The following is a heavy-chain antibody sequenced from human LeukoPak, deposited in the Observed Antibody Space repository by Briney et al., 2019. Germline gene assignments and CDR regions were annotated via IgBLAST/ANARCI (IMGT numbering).Heavy chain of an antibody. V-gene: IGHV3-30-3*01. Sequence: GRSLRLSCAASGFTFSSYAMHWVRQAPGKGLEWVAVISYDGSNKYYADSVKGRFTISRDNSKNTLYLQMNSLRAEDTAVYYCARALDFWTSPNDAFDIWGQGTMVTVSS. J-gene: IGHJ3*02. CDR3: ARALDFWTSPNDAFDI. D-gene: IGHD3/OR15-3a*01. CDR1: GFTFSSYA. CDR2: ISYDGSNK.